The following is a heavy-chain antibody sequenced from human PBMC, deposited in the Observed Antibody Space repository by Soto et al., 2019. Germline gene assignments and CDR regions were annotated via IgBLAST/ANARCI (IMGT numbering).Heavy chain of an antibody. CDR1: GFTFSTYW. CDR3: ARSDWFDP. CDR2: NKSDGSST. J-gene: IGHJ5*02. V-gene: IGHV3-74*01. Sequence: EVQLVESGGGLVQPGGSLRLSCAASGFTFSTYWMHWVRQAPGKGLVWVSRNKSDGSSTTYADSVKGRFTISRDNAKNTLNLGMYSLRVEDTAVYYCARSDWFDPWGQGTLVTVSS.